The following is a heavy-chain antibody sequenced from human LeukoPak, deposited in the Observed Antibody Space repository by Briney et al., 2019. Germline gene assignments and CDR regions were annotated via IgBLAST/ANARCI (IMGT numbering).Heavy chain of an antibody. CDR3: AREHYYDSSGYLSAFDI. CDR1: GGTFSSYA. V-gene: IGHV1-69*05. J-gene: IGHJ3*02. Sequence: ASVKVSCKASGGTFSSYAISWVRQAPGQGLEWMGGIIPILGTANYAQKFQGRVTITTDESTSTAYMELSSLRSEDTAVYYCAREHYYDSSGYLSAFDIWGQGTMVTVSS. D-gene: IGHD3-22*01. CDR2: IIPILGTA.